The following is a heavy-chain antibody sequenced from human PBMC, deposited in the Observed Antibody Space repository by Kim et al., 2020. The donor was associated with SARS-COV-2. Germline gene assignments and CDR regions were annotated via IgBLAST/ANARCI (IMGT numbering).Heavy chain of an antibody. Sequence: GGSLRLSCAASGFTFSRYAMSWARQAPGKGLDWVSTISDSGVRTHYADSVKGRFTISRDNSKSTLFLQMNSLRAEDTAVYYCVASDYWGQGSLVTVSS. CDR3: VASDY. J-gene: IGHJ4*02. CDR2: ISDSGVRT. V-gene: IGHV3-23*01. CDR1: GFTFSRYA.